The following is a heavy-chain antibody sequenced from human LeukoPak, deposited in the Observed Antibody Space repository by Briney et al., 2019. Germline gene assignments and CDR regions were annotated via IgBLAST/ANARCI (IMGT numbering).Heavy chain of an antibody. Sequence: GASVKVSGKASGYSFTSYGISWVRQAPGQGLEWTGWISTHNGNTNYAQKLQGRVTMTIDTSTSTAYMDLTSLRSDDTAVYYCARGEYGGGWYARGFFDYWGQGTLVTVSS. D-gene: IGHD6-19*01. CDR2: ISTHNGNT. J-gene: IGHJ4*02. V-gene: IGHV1-18*01. CDR1: GYSFTSYG. CDR3: ARGEYGGGWYARGFFDY.